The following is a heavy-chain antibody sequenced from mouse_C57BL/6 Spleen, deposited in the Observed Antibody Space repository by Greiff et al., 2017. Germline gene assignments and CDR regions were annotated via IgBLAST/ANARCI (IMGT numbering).Heavy chain of an antibody. D-gene: IGHD2-2*01. CDR1: GYTFTSYW. V-gene: IGHV1-69*01. CDR3: ASRLRRDYYAMDY. CDR2: IDPSDSYT. J-gene: IGHJ4*01. Sequence: QVQLQQPGAELVMPGASVKLSCKASGYTFTSYWMHWVKQRPGQGLEWIGEIDPSDSYTNYNQKFKGKSTLTVDKSSSTAYMQLSSLTSEDSAVYYCASRLRRDYYAMDYWGQGTSVTASS.